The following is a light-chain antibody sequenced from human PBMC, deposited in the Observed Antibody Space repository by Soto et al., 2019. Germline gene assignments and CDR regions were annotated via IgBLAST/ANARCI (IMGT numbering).Light chain of an antibody. CDR1: QSVRDNY. CDR3: QQYYSTPLT. V-gene: IGKV3-20*01. Sequence: EIMLAQSPGTVSLSPGERATLSCRASQSVRDNYLAWYQQKPGQAPSLLIFDTSRRATGIPDRFTGSGSGTDFALTISRLEPEDVAVYYCQQYYSTPLTFGGGTKVDIK. CDR2: DTS. J-gene: IGKJ4*01.